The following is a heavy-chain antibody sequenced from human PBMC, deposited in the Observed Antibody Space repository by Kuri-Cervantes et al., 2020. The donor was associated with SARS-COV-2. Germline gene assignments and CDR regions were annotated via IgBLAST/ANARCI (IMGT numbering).Heavy chain of an antibody. Sequence: ASVKVSCKASGYTFTDYYINWVRLAPGQGLEWMGWINPNSGGTNYAQNFQGWVTMTRDTSISTAYMELSRLRSDDTAVYYCARGMVRGIIQYYYYAMDVWGQGTTDRLL. V-gene: IGHV1-2*04. CDR1: GYTFTDYY. D-gene: IGHD3-10*01. CDR2: INPNSGGT. J-gene: IGHJ6*02. CDR3: ARGMVRGIIQYYYYAMDV.